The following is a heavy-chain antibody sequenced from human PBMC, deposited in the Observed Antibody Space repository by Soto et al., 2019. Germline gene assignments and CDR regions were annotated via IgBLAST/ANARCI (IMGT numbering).Heavy chain of an antibody. V-gene: IGHV4-30-4*01. J-gene: IGHJ1*01. CDR1: GGSISSDDYY. CDR3: ARDLDGLHDDTSGPFPRPG. D-gene: IGHD3-22*01. CDR2: IHYSGSI. Sequence: PSETLSLTCTVSGGSISSDDYYWSWIRQAPGRGLEWIGYIHYSGSIYYNPSLKSRATMSIDTAGNQFSLKVSSVTVADTAVYYCARDLDGLHDDTSGPFPRPGWGQGTLVT.